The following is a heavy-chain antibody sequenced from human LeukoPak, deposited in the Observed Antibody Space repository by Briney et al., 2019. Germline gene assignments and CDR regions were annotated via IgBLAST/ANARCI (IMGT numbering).Heavy chain of an antibody. CDR1: GGSFSGYY. J-gene: IGHJ6*02. CDR2: INHSGST. CDR3: AHGGVVPAAMCYYYYGMDV. V-gene: IGHV4-34*01. Sequence: KASETLSLTCAVYGGSFSGYYWSWIRQPPGKGLEWIGEINHSGSTNYNPSLKSRVTISVDTSKNQFSLKLSSVTAADTAVYYCAHGGVVPAAMCYYYYGMDVWGQGTTVTVSS. D-gene: IGHD2-2*01.